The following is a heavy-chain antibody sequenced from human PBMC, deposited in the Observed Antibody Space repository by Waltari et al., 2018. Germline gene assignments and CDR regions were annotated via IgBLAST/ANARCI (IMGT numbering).Heavy chain of an antibody. Sequence: QLRLQESGPGLVKPSDTLSLTCTVSGGSISSTNYYRGWIRQPPGKGLEWIGSIYYSGNTYYNPSLKSRVTMSADTSKNQFSLKLSSVTAADTAVYYCARHQDWVVVSATWFDPWGQGTLVTVSS. CDR2: IYYSGNT. J-gene: IGHJ5*02. CDR1: GGSISSTNYY. D-gene: IGHD2-21*02. V-gene: IGHV4-39*01. CDR3: ARHQDWVVVSATWFDP.